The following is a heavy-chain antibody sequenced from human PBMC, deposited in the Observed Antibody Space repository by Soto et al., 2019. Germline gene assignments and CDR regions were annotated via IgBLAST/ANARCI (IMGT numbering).Heavy chain of an antibody. Sequence: GGSLRLSCAASGFTFSSYSMNWVRQAPGKRLEWVSYISSSSSTIYYADSVKGRFTISRDNAKNSLYLQMNSLRAEDTAVYYCARGRHYDFWSGYLPDAFDIWGQGTMVTVSS. CDR2: ISSSSSTI. J-gene: IGHJ3*02. V-gene: IGHV3-48*01. CDR1: GFTFSSYS. CDR3: ARGRHYDFWSGYLPDAFDI. D-gene: IGHD3-3*01.